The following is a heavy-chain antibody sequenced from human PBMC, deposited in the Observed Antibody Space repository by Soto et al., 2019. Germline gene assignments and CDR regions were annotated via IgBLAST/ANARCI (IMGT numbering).Heavy chain of an antibody. J-gene: IGHJ4*02. CDR2: IYYSGST. V-gene: IGHV4-59*01. CDR3: ARELAVAGTVDY. D-gene: IGHD6-19*01. CDR1: GGSISNYY. Sequence: ASETLSLTCTVSGGSISNYYWSWIRQPPGKGLEWIGYIYYSGSTNYNPSLKSRVTISVDTSKNQFSLKLSSVTAADTAVYYCARELAVAGTVDYWGQGTLVTVSS.